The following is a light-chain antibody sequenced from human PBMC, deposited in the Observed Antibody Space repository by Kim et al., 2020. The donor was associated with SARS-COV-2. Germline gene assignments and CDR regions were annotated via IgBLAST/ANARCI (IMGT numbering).Light chain of an antibody. CDR3: QQYNNWPRT. Sequence: VSPGERATLACRASQSVSTNLAWYQQRPGQDPRFLIYAASARATTTPARFSGSGSGTEFTLTISSLQSEDFAVYYCQQYNNWPRTFGQGTKVDIK. V-gene: IGKV3-15*01. J-gene: IGKJ1*01. CDR2: AAS. CDR1: QSVSTN.